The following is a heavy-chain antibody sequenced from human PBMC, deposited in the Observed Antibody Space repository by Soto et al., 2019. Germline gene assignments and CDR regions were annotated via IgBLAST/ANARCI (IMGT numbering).Heavy chain of an antibody. CDR3: ARDYCGGDCSFDY. D-gene: IGHD2-21*02. CDR2: IKQDGSEK. V-gene: IGHV3-7*01. Sequence: EVQMVESGGGLVQPGGSLRLSCAASGFTFSSYWMSWVRQAPGKGLEWVANIKQDGSEKYYVDSVKGRFTISRDNAKNALYLQMNSLRAEDTAVYYCARDYCGGDCSFDYCGQGTLVTVSS. CDR1: GFTFSSYW. J-gene: IGHJ4*02.